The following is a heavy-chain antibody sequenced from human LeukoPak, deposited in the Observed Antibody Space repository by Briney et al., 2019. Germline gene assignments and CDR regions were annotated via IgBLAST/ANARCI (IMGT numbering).Heavy chain of an antibody. CDR3: ARGWVLATGGFDT. Sequence: GSLRLSCAASGFTVSLYYMTWVRQAPGEGLEWVSVIYSGSSTYYADSVRGRFTISRDNSKSTIYLQMNSLRAEDTAVYFCARGWVLATGGFDTWGQGTIVTVSS. D-gene: IGHD2-8*02. CDR2: IYSGSST. CDR1: GFTVSLYY. V-gene: IGHV3-53*01. J-gene: IGHJ3*02.